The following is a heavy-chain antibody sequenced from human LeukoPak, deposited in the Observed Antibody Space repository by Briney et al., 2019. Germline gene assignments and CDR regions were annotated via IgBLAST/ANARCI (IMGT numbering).Heavy chain of an antibody. CDR3: ARRYCSGGSCYLLFDY. D-gene: IGHD2-15*01. CDR1: GYTFTGYY. Sequence: ASVKVSCKASGYTFTGYYMHWVRQAPGQGLEWMGWINPNSGGTNYAQKFQGRVTMTRNTSISTAYMELSSLRSEDTAVYYCARRYCSGGSCYLLFDYWGQGTLVTVSS. CDR2: INPNSGGT. V-gene: IGHV1-2*02. J-gene: IGHJ4*02.